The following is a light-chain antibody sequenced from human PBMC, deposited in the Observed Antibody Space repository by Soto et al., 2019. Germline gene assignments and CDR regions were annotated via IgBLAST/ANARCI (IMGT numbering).Light chain of an antibody. CDR1: SGHSSYI. Sequence: QPVLTQSSSASASLGSSVKLTCTLSSGHSSYIIAWHQQQPGKAPRYLMKLEGSGSYNKGSGVPDRFSGSSTGADRYLTTSNLQCEDEADYYCETWDSNTHTAVGGGTKLTVL. CDR3: ETWDSNTHTA. V-gene: IGLV4-60*02. CDR2: LEGSGSY. J-gene: IGLJ2*01.